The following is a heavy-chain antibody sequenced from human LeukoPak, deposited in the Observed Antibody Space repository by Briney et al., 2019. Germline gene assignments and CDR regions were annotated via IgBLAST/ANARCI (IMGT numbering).Heavy chain of an antibody. V-gene: IGHV4-30-2*01. CDR2: ISQSGST. J-gene: IGHJ4*02. D-gene: IGHD3-10*01. CDR1: GGSISSGDNS. CDR3: ARGLVRGALFSYYFDY. Sequence: PSQTLSLTCAVSGGSISSGDNSWSWIRQPPGKGLEWIGYISQSGSTYYIPSLKSRVTISVDRSKNQFSLKLTSVTAADTAVYYCARGLVRGALFSYYFDYWGQGTLVTVSS.